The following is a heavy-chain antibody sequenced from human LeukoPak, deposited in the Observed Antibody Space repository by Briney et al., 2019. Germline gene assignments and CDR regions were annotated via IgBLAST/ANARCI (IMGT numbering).Heavy chain of an antibody. J-gene: IGHJ6*03. CDR1: GFTFSSYG. Sequence: GGSLRLSCAASGFTFSSYGMHWVRQAPGKGLEWVAVISYDGSNKYYADSVKGRFTISRDNSKNTLYLQMNSLRAEDTAVYYCAKDPSGDYGDPYYYYYMDVWGKGTTVTVSS. V-gene: IGHV3-30*18. CDR3: AKDPSGDYGDPYYYYYMDV. CDR2: ISYDGSNK. D-gene: IGHD4-17*01.